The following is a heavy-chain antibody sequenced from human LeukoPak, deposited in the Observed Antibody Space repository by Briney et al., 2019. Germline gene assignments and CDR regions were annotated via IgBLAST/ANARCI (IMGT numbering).Heavy chain of an antibody. CDR1: GFTFA. Sequence: GGSLRLSCAASGFTFATSWVRQAPGKGLEWVSAISGSGGSTYYADSVKGRFTISRGNSKNTLYLQMNSLRAEDTAVYYCAREYSGYDYVDYWGQGTLVTVSS. CDR2: ISGSGGST. J-gene: IGHJ4*02. CDR3: AREYSGYDYVDY. D-gene: IGHD5-12*01. V-gene: IGHV3-23*01.